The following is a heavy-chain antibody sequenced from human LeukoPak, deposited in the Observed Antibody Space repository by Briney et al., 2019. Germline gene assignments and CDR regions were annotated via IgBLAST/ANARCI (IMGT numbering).Heavy chain of an antibody. D-gene: IGHD1-26*01. Sequence: GGSLRLSCAASGFTFSSYSMNWVRQAPGKGLEWVSSISSSSSYIYYADSVKGRFTISRDNAKNSLYLQMNSLRAEDTAVYYCARTGGRLGEKYYYYYYMDVWGKGTTVTISS. CDR2: ISSSSSYI. CDR1: GFTFSSYS. V-gene: IGHV3-21*01. J-gene: IGHJ6*03. CDR3: ARTGGRLGEKYYYYYYMDV.